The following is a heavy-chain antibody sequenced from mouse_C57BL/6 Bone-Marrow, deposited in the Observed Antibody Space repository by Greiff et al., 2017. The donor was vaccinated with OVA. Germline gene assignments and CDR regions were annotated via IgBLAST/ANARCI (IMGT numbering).Heavy chain of an antibody. CDR3: TRIPSHYYGSSYGFAY. Sequence: EVQGVESGAELVRPGASVKLSCTASGFNIKDDYMHWVKQRPEQGLEWIGWIDPENGDTEYASKFQGKATITADTSSNTAYLQLSSLTSEDTAVYYCTRIPSHYYGSSYGFAYWGQGTLVTVSA. V-gene: IGHV14-4*01. CDR2: IDPENGDT. D-gene: IGHD1-1*01. CDR1: GFNIKDDY. J-gene: IGHJ3*01.